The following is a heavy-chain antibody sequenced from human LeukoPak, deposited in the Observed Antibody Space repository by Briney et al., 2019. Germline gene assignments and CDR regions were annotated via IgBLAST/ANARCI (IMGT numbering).Heavy chain of an antibody. CDR3: ARHRSYYDILTGWGLFAFDI. CDR2: IYTSGST. V-gene: IGHV4-4*07. J-gene: IGHJ3*02. CDR1: GGSISSYY. Sequence: SETLSPTCTVSGGSISSYYWSWIRQPAGKGLEWIGRIYTSGSTNYNPSLKSRVTMSVDTSKNQFSLKLSSVTAADTAVYYCARHRSYYDILTGWGLFAFDIWGQGTMVTVSS. D-gene: IGHD3-9*01.